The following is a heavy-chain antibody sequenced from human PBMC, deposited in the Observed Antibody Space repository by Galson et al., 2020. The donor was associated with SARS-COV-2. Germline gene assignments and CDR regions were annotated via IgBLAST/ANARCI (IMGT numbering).Heavy chain of an antibody. V-gene: IGHV3-30*18. Sequence: GGSLRLSCAASGFTFSSYGMHWVRQAPGKGLEWVAVISYDGSNKYYADSVKGRFTISRDNSKNTLYLQMNSLRAEDTAVYYCAKDKYYYDSSGSIRYYYYGMDVWGQGTTVTVSS. CDR2: ISYDGSNK. J-gene: IGHJ6*02. CDR1: GFTFSSYG. D-gene: IGHD3-22*01. CDR3: AKDKYYYDSSGSIRYYYYGMDV.